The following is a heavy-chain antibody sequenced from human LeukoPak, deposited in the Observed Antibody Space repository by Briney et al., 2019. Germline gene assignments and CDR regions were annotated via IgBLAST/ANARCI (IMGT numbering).Heavy chain of an antibody. D-gene: IGHD1-14*01. J-gene: IGHJ4*02. CDR1: GGSISSYY. V-gene: IGHV4-59*01. CDR3: ARDRTGSY. CDR2: IYYSGST. Sequence: PSETLSLTCTVSGGSISSYYWSWIRQPPGKGLEWIGYIYYSGSTNYNPSLKSRVTISVDTSKNQFSLKLSSVTAADTAVYYCARDRTGSYWGQGILVTVSS.